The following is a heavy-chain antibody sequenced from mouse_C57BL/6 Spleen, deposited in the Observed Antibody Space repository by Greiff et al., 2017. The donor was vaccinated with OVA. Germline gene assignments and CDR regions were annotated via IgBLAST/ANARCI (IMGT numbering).Heavy chain of an antibody. Sequence: QVQLQQPGAELVKPGASVKLSCKASGYTFTSYWMHWVKQRPGQGLEWIGMINPNSGSTNYNEKFKSKATLTVDKSSSTAYMQLRSLTSEVSAVYYCAREFLYFDYWGQGTTLTVSS. CDR1: GYTFTSYW. J-gene: IGHJ2*01. CDR2: INPNSGST. V-gene: IGHV1-64*01. CDR3: AREFLYFDY.